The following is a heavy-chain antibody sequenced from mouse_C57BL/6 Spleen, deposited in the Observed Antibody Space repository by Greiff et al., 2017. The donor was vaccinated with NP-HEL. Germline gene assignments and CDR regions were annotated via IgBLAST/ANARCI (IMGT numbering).Heavy chain of an antibody. Sequence: EVQLQQSGPGLVKPSQSLSLTCSVTGYSITSGYYWNWIRQFPGNKLEWMGYISYDGSNNYNPSLKNRISITRDTSKNQFFLKLNSVTTEDTATYYCARDVTTGFAYWGQGTLVTVSA. V-gene: IGHV3-6*01. J-gene: IGHJ3*01. CDR2: ISYDGSN. CDR1: GYSITSGYY. D-gene: IGHD2-12*01. CDR3: ARDVTTGFAY.